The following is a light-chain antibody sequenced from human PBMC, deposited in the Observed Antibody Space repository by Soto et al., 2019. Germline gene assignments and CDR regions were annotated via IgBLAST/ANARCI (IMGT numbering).Light chain of an antibody. CDR3: QQYKHWPVT. V-gene: IGKV3-15*01. J-gene: IGKJ1*01. CDR1: QSVGSS. CDR2: AAS. Sequence: EIVMTQSPVTLSVSPGERATLSCRASQSVGSSLAWYQQKPGQAPRLLIHAASTRAIGIPATFSGSGSGTEFTLTISSLQSEDFAIYYCQQYKHWPVTFGQGTKVET.